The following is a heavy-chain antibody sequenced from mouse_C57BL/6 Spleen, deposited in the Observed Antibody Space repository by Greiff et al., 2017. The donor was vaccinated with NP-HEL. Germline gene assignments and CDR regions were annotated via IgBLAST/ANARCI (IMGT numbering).Heavy chain of an antibody. V-gene: IGHV1-76*01. CDR3: ASRGYDEAWFAY. Sequence: VQLQQSGAELVRPGASVKLSCKASGYTFTDYYINWVKQRPGQGLEWIARIYPGSGNTYYNEKFKGKATLTAEKSSSNAYMQLSSLTSEDSAVYFCASRGYDEAWFAYWGQGTLVTVSA. CDR2: IYPGSGNT. CDR1: GYTFTDYY. D-gene: IGHD2-2*01. J-gene: IGHJ3*01.